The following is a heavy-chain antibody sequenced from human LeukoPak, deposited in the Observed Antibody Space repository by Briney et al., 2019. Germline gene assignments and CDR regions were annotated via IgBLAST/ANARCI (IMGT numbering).Heavy chain of an antibody. Sequence: ASVKVSCKASGYTFSGHYIHWVRQAPGQGLEWMGWINPDSGGTSSAQNFQGRVTMTRDTSISTAYMELTRLRSDDTAVYYCARTVTLLWFGELDYWGQGTLVTVCS. CDR1: GYTFSGHY. CDR3: ARTVTLLWFGELDY. J-gene: IGHJ4*02. CDR2: INPDSGGT. D-gene: IGHD3-10*01. V-gene: IGHV1-2*02.